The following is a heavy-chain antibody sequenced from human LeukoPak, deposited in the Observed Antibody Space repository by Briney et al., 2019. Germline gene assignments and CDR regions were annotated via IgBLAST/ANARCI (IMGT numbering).Heavy chain of an antibody. CDR2: ISAYNGNT. CDR3: ARVKPRLHGDY. Sequence: ASVKVSCKASGYTFTSYGISWVRQAPGQGLEWMGWISAYNGNTNYAQKLQGRVTMTTDTSTSTVYMELSSLRSEDTAVYYCARVKPRLHGDYWGQGTLVTVSS. J-gene: IGHJ4*02. D-gene: IGHD4-11*01. V-gene: IGHV1-18*01. CDR1: GYTFTSYG.